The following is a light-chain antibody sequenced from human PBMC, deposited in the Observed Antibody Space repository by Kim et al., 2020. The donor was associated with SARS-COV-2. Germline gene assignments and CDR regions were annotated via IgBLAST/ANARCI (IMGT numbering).Light chain of an antibody. CDR1: NIGTKS. CDR3: PVWDSSSDRYV. Sequence: APGKAARISCGGNNIGTKSVRGYQQKPGQAPVLVIYYDTGRPSAMPERFSGANAGNADTLTISRVEGGDEAYYFFPVWDSSSDRYVFGTGTKVTVL. V-gene: IGLV3-21*04. J-gene: IGLJ1*01. CDR2: YDT.